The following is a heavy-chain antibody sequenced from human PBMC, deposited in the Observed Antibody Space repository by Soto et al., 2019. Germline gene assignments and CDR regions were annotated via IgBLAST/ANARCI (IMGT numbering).Heavy chain of an antibody. CDR1: GYTFTSYA. CDR3: ARVVGIAVDDY. J-gene: IGHJ4*02. D-gene: IGHD6-19*01. CDR2: INAGNGNT. Sequence: QVQLVQSGAEVKKPGASVKVSCKASGYTFTSYAMHWVRQAPGQRLEWMGWINAGNGNTKYSQRYQGRVTITRDTSASTAFMELSSLRSEDTAVYYCARVVGIAVDDYWGQGPLVTVSS. V-gene: IGHV1-3*01.